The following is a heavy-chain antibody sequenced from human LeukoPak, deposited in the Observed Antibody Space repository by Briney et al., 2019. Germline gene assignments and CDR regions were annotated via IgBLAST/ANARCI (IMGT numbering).Heavy chain of an antibody. D-gene: IGHD3-22*01. V-gene: IGHV1-69*04. CDR1: GYTFTSYY. Sequence: SVKVSCKASGYTFTSYYMHWVRQAPGQGLEWMGRIIPILGIANYAQNFQGRVTITADKSTTTAYMELSSLRSEDTAVYYCAKDSYYYDSSGYYSPYYFDYWGQGTLVTVSS. CDR3: AKDSYYYDSSGYYSPYYFDY. J-gene: IGHJ4*02. CDR2: IIPILGIA.